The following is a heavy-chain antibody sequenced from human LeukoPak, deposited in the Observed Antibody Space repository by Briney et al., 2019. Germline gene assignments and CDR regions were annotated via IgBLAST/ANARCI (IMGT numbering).Heavy chain of an antibody. V-gene: IGHV4-59*01. D-gene: IGHD2-2*01. J-gene: IGHJ2*01. CDR2: IYYSGST. Sequence: SETLSLTCTVSGGSISSYYWSWIRQPPGKGLEWIGYIYYSGSTNYNPSLKSRVTISVDTSKKQFSLKLTSVTAADTAVYYCARDPVDQPYWFFDLWGRGTLVTVSS. CDR1: GGSISSYY. CDR3: ARDPVDQPYWFFDL.